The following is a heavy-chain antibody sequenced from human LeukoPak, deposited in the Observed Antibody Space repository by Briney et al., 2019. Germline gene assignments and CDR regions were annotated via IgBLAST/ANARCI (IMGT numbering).Heavy chain of an antibody. CDR3: ARGGVVVPAAIRSWFDP. D-gene: IGHD2-2*02. CDR1: GGSFSGYY. Sequence: PSETLSLTCAVYGGSFSGYYWSWIRQPPGKGLEWIGEINHSGGTNYNPSLKSRVTISVDTSKNQFSLKLSSVTAADTAVYYCARGGVVVPAAIRSWFDPWGQGTLVTVSS. J-gene: IGHJ5*02. V-gene: IGHV4-34*01. CDR2: INHSGGT.